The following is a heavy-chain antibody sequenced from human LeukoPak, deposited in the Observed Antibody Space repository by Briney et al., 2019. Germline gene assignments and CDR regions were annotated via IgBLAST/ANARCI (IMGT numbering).Heavy chain of an antibody. CDR3: ARGGRSLVAAQFDL. CDR2: INHSGST. CDR1: GGSISSYY. V-gene: IGHV4-34*01. D-gene: IGHD2-15*01. Sequence: SETLSLTCTVSGGSISSYYWSWIRQPPGKGLEWIGEINHSGSTNYNPSLKSRVTISVDTSKNQFSLKLSSVTAADTAVYYCARGGRSLVAAQFDLWGRGTLVTVSS. J-gene: IGHJ2*01.